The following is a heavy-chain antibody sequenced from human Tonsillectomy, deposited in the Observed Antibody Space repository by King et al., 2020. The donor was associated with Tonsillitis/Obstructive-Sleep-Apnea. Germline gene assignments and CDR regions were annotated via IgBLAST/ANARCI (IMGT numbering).Heavy chain of an antibody. CDR1: GCSISGTNYY. D-gene: IGHD6-19*01. J-gene: IGHJ5*02. CDR2: IYYTGST. V-gene: IGHV4-39*01. CDR3: ARHGGSGWYGGWFDP. Sequence: QLQESGPGLVKPSETLSLTCTVSGCSISGTNYYWGWIRQPPGKGLEWIGSIYYTGSTYYNPSLESRVTIFVDTSKNQFSLKLSSVAAADTAVYYCARHGGSGWYGGWFDPCGQGTLVTVSS.